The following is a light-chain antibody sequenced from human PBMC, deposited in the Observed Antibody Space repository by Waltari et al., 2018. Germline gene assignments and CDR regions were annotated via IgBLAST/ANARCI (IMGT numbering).Light chain of an antibody. V-gene: IGLV2-14*03. J-gene: IGLJ3*02. CDR1: SRDVGNSDW. CDR2: DVS. CDR3: AAWDDSLNGL. Sequence: QSALTQPASVSGSPGQSITISCTGTSRDVGNSDWVSWYQQHPGKAPKVVIFDVSYRPSGVSNRVSGSKSGTSASLAISGLQSDDEADYYCAAWDDSLNGLFGGGTKLTVL.